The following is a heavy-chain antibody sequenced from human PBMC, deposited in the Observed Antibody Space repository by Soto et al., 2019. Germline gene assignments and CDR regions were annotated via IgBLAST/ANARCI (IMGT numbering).Heavy chain of an antibody. J-gene: IGHJ4*02. CDR3: VKDRDSSGSLSGY. D-gene: IGHD3-22*01. Sequence: GASVKVSCKVFGYTFTSYGISWVRQAPGQGLEWMGWISTHIGSTSYAQKLQGRVTMTTDTSTSTVYMELTSLRSDDTAVYYCVKDRDSSGSLSGYWGQGTLVTVSS. CDR2: ISTHIGST. CDR1: GYTFTSYG. V-gene: IGHV1-18*01.